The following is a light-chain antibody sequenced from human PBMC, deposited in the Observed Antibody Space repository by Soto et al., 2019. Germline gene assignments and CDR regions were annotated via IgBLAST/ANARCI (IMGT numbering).Light chain of an antibody. Sequence: ALTQPASVSGSPGQSITISCTGTSSDVGGYNYVSWYQQYPGKAPKLMIYDVSIRPSGVSNRFSGSKSGNTASLTISGLQAEDEADYYCSSYTSISTLVFGGGTQLTVL. CDR2: DVS. CDR1: SSDVGGYNY. V-gene: IGLV2-14*01. J-gene: IGLJ3*02. CDR3: SSYTSISTLV.